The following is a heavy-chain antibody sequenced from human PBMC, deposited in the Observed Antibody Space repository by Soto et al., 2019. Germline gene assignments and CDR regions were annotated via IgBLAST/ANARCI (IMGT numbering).Heavy chain of an antibody. CDR3: ARSGLEVAPYYYYAMDV. D-gene: IGHD1-1*01. CDR1: GGTFSSYA. J-gene: IGHJ6*02. V-gene: IGHV1-69*06. CDR2: IIPIFGTP. Sequence: QVQLVQSGAEVKKPGSSVKVSCKASGGTFSSYAISWVRQAPGQGLEWMGGIIPIFGTPNYAQKFQGRVTITADKYTSTDYMELSGLRCAETAVYDCARSGLEVAPYYYYAMDVWGQGTTVTVSS.